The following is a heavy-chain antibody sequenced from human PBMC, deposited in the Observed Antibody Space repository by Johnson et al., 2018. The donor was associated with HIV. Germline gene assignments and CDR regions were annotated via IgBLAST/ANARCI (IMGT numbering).Heavy chain of an antibody. CDR1: GFTFSSYA. J-gene: IGHJ3*02. CDR2: LSGSGGTT. V-gene: IGHV3-23*04. D-gene: IGHD3-22*01. CDR3: TTGETYYYDSSGYYGDAFDI. Sequence: VQLVESGGGLVQPGGYLRLSCAASGFTFSSYAMSWVRQAPGKGLEWVSALSGSGGTTDYAAPVKGRFTISRDDSKNTLYLQMNSLKTEDTAVYYCTTGETYYYDSSGYYGDAFDIWGQGTMVTVSS.